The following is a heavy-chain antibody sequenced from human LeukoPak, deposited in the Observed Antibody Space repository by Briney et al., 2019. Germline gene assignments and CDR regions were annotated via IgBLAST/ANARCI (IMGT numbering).Heavy chain of an antibody. CDR3: AHTVWSGNYFDY. D-gene: IGHD3-3*01. CDR1: GFTFSTSW. CDR2: INSDGRST. Sequence: GGSLRLSCAASGFTFSTSWMHWVRQVPGKGLVWVSRINSDGRSTDYADSVKGRFTISRDNTKNTLYLQMNSLRVEDTAVYYCAHTVWSGNYFDYWGQGTLVTVSS. J-gene: IGHJ4*02. V-gene: IGHV3-74*01.